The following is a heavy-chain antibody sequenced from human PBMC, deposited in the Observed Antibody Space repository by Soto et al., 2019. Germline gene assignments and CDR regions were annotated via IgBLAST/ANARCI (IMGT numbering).Heavy chain of an antibody. CDR2: IYYSGST. CDR1: GGSISSSGYY. Sequence: SETLSLTCTVSGGSISSSGYYWGWIRQPPGKGLEWIGSIYYSGSTYYNPSLKSRVTISVDTSKNQFSLKLSSVTAADTAVYYCASELGYCSSTSFYFGGYYYYSIDVWGKGTTVTGSS. D-gene: IGHD2-2*01. J-gene: IGHJ6*03. V-gene: IGHV4-39*01. CDR3: ASELGYCSSTSFYFGGYYYYSIDV.